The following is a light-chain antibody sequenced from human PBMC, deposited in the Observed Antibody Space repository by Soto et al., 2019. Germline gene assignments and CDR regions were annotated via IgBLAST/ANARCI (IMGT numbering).Light chain of an antibody. CDR2: AGS. CDR3: QQTYSIPVT. CDR1: QSISSY. Sequence: DIQMTQSPSSLSASVGDRVTITCRASQSISSYLNWYQQKPGKAPKLLIYAGSSLQSGVPSRFSGRGSGADFTPTLSSLQPEDFATYYCQQTYSIPVTFGQGTKLEIK. V-gene: IGKV1-39*01. J-gene: IGKJ2*01.